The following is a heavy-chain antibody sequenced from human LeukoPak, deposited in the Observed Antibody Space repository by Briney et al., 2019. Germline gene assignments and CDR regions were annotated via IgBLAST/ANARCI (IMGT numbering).Heavy chain of an antibody. CDR2: ISGGGNDI. V-gene: IGHV3-11*05. Sequence: GGSLRLSCAASGFTFSDYYMSWIRQAPGKGLQWVSYISGGGNDINYADSVKGRFTISRDNSKNTLYLQMNSLRAEDTAVYYCAKVKSATIAAAYSDYWGQGTLVTVSS. CDR3: AKVKSATIAAAYSDY. CDR1: GFTFSDYY. J-gene: IGHJ4*02. D-gene: IGHD6-13*01.